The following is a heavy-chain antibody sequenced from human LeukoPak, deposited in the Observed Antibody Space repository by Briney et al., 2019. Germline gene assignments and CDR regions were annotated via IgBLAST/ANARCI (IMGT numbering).Heavy chain of an antibody. CDR1: GFAFSSFS. V-gene: IGHV3-48*01. CDR2: ISSGTSSI. CDR3: ARDLGQQLANYYFDY. J-gene: IGHJ4*02. Sequence: GGSLRLSCAASGFAFSSFSMNWVRQAPGKGLEWVSHISSGTSSIYYADSVKGRFTISRDNAKNSLFLQMNSLRAEDTAVYYCARDLGQQLANYYFDYWGQGTLVTVSS. D-gene: IGHD6-13*01.